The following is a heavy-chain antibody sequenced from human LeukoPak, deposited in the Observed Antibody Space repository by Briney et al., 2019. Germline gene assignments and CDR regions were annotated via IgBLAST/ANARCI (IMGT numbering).Heavy chain of an antibody. CDR1: GGSISAYY. CDR2: IFTGST. J-gene: IGHJ4*02. Sequence: SETLSLTCAVSGGSISAYYWNWIRQPPGKGLEWIGYIFTGSTTYNPSLKSRVTISVDTSKNQFSLKLSSVTAADTAVYYCARRLRTHFDYWGQGSLVTVSS. CDR3: ARRLRTHFDY. V-gene: IGHV4-4*09.